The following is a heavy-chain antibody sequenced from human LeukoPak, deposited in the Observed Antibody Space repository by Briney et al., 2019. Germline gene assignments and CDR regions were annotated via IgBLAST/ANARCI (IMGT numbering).Heavy chain of an antibody. CDR1: GFTFSSYA. D-gene: IGHD5-18*01. Sequence: GGSRRLSCAASGFTFSSYAMSWVRQAPGKGLEWVSAISSNTGRTYYADSVKGRFTISRDNSKNTLSLQMNSLRAEDTAIYYCAKESPYSSPRNYYFDYWGQGTLVTVSS. CDR2: ISSNTGRT. CDR3: AKESPYSSPRNYYFDY. J-gene: IGHJ4*02. V-gene: IGHV3-23*01.